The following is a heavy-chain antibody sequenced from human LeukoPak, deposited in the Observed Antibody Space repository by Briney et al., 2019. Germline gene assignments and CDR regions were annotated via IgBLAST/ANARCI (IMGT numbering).Heavy chain of an antibody. V-gene: IGHV1-2*02. J-gene: IGHJ4*02. CDR2: INPNSGGT. CDR3: AREGCSGGSCYFDY. D-gene: IGHD2-15*01. Sequence: ASVKVSCKASGYTFTRYYMHWVRQAPGQGLEWVGWINPNSGGTNYAQKFQGRVTMTRDTSISTAYMELSRLRSDDTAVYYCAREGCSGGSCYFDYWGQGTLVTVSS. CDR1: GYTFTRYY.